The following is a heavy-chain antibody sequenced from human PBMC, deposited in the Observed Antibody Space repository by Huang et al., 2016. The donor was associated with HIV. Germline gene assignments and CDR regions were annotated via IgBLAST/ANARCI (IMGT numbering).Heavy chain of an antibody. CDR1: GFTFSSYG. Sequence: QVQLVESGGGVVQPGGSLRLSCAASGFTFSSYGMHGVRQAPDKGLWGVAFIRDDGTIKYYADSVKGRFTISRDNTKNSLVLQVTSLRAEDTAVYDCAKADRTSKYFDYWGQGILVTVSS. CDR3: AKADRTSKYFDY. CDR2: IRDDGTIK. J-gene: IGHJ4*02. D-gene: IGHD2-2*01. V-gene: IGHV3-30*02.